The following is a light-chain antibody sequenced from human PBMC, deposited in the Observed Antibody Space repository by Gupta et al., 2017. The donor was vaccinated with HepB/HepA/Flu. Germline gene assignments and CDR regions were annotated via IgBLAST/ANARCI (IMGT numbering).Light chain of an antibody. V-gene: IGLV1-47*01. CDR1: SSNIGSNY. J-gene: IGLJ3*02. CDR2: RNN. Sequence: QSVLTHPPSASGTPGQRVTISRSGSSSNIGSNYVYWYQQLPGTAPKLLIYRNNQRPSGVPDRFSGSKSGTSASLAISGLRSEDEADYYCAAWDDSLSGWVFGGGTKLTVL. CDR3: AAWDDSLSGWV.